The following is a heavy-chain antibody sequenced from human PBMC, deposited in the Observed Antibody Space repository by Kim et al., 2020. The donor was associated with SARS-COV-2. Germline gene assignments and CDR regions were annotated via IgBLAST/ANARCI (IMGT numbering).Heavy chain of an antibody. D-gene: IGHD4-17*01. V-gene: IGHV3-30*03. J-gene: IGHJ4*02. Sequence: GGSLRLSCAASGFTFSSYGMHWVRQAPGKGLEWVAVISYDGSNKYYADSVKGRFTISRDNSKNTLYLQMNSLRAEDTAVYYCASQGDGPLCYWGQGTLVTVSS. CDR3: ASQGDGPLCY. CDR1: GFTFSSYG. CDR2: ISYDGSNK.